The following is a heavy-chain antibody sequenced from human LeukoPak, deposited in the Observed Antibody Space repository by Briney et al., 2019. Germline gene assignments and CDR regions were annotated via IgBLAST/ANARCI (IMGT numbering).Heavy chain of an antibody. CDR1: GFTLRSYA. J-gene: IGHJ3*02. CDR2: ISAGGST. D-gene: IGHD2-15*01. V-gene: IGHV3-23*01. CDR3: AKDLEKLLLGAFDI. Sequence: AGSLRLSCAASGFTLRSYAMSWVRQAPGKGLEWVSAISAGGSTYYADFVKGRFTISRDNSKDTLYLQMNSLRAEDTAVYYCAKDLEKLLLGAFDIWGQGTMVTVSS.